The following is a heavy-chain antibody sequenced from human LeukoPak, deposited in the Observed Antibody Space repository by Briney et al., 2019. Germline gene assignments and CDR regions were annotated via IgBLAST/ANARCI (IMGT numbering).Heavy chain of an antibody. CDR1: GGSISSYY. CDR2: IYYSGST. D-gene: IGHD3-22*01. J-gene: IGHJ4*02. V-gene: IGHV4-59*01. CDR3: ASGDSSGYYLPFDY. Sequence: SETLSLTCTVSGGSISSYYWSWIRQPPGKGLEWIGYIYYSGSTNYNPSLKSRVTISVDTSKTQFSLKLSSVTAADTAVYYCASGDSSGYYLPFDYWGQGTLVTVSS.